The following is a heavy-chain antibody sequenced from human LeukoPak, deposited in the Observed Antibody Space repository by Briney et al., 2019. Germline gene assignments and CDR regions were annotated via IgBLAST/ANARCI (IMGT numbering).Heavy chain of an antibody. Sequence: KTSETLSLTCTVSGGSINNYYWTWIRQPPGKGLEWIGYIYTSGSTNYNPSLKSRVTVSLDTSKSQFSLNLSSVTAADTALYYCARLRWSSSWFAYFDYWGQGALISVSA. D-gene: IGHD6-13*01. CDR2: IYTSGST. CDR1: GGSINNYY. CDR3: ARLRWSSSWFAYFDY. V-gene: IGHV4-4*09. J-gene: IGHJ4*02.